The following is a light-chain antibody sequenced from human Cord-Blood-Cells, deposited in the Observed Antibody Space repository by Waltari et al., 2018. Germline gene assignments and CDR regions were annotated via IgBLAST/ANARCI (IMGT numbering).Light chain of an antibody. CDR1: SSDVGSSNL. CDR3: CSYVGSSTVV. Sequence: QSALTQPASVSGSPGQSITISCTGTSSDVGSSNLVSWYQQHPGKAPKLMIYEGSKRPSGVSNRFSGSKSGNTASLTISGLQAEDEADYYCCSYVGSSTVVFGGGTKLTVL. J-gene: IGLJ2*01. CDR2: EGS. V-gene: IGLV2-23*01.